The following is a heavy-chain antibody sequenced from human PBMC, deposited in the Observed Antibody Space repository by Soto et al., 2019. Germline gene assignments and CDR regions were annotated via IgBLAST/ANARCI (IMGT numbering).Heavy chain of an antibody. V-gene: IGHV3-7*01. D-gene: IGHD6-13*01. CDR1: GFTFGSYW. CDR2: IKQDGSEK. CDR3: ARAPGIAAAGTPHY. Sequence: GGSLRLSCAASGFTFGSYWMSWVRQAPGKGLEWVANIKQDGSEKYYVDSVKGRFTISRDNAENSLYLQMNSLRAEDTAVYYSARAPGIAAAGTPHYWGQGTLVTVSS. J-gene: IGHJ4*02.